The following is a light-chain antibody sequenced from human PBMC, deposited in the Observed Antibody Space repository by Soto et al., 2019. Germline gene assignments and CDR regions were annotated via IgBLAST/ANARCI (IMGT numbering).Light chain of an antibody. CDR3: SSYTSSSFYV. J-gene: IGLJ1*01. CDR2: DVS. V-gene: IGLV2-14*01. Sequence: QSALTQPASVSGSPGQSITISCTGTSSDVGGYNYVSWYQQHPGKAPKLMIYDVSNRPSGVSKRFSGSTSGNTASLTISGLQAEDDADYYCSSYTSSSFYVFGTGTKLTVL. CDR1: SSDVGGYNY.